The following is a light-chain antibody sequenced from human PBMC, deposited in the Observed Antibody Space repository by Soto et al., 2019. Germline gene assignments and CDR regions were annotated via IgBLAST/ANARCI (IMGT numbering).Light chain of an antibody. CDR3: LSHTTRRIYV. CDR1: SSDIGGYIY. J-gene: IGLJ1*01. V-gene: IGLV2-14*01. Sequence: QSALTQPASVSASPGQSITISCTGTSSDIGGYIYVSWYQHHPGKAPRLMIYEVSSRPSGVSFRFSGSKSANTASLTISGLQTEDEADYYCLSHTTRRIYVFGPGTKLTVL. CDR2: EVS.